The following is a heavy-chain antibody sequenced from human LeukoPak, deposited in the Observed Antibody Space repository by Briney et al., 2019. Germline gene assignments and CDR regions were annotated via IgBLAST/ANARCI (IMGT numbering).Heavy chain of an antibody. CDR2: FDPEDGET. Sequence: ASVKVSCKVYGYTLTELSMHWVRQAPGKGLEWMGGFDPEDGETIYAQKFQGRVTMTEDTSTDTAYMELSSLRSEDTAVYYCATSPGVSPQNYYYYYGMDVWGQGTTVTVSS. V-gene: IGHV1-24*01. J-gene: IGHJ6*02. CDR3: ATSPGVSPQNYYYYYGMDV. CDR1: GYTLTELS.